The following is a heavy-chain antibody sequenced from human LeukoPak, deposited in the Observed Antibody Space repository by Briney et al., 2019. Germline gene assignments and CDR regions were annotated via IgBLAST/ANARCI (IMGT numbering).Heavy chain of an antibody. Sequence: PGGSLRLSCAASGFTVSSNYMSWVRQAPGKGLEWVSVIYSGGSTYYADSVKGRFTISRDNSKNTLYLQMNSLRAEDTAVYYCARDRGGSYNYYGMDVWGQGTTVTVSS. D-gene: IGHD1-26*01. CDR3: ARDRGGSYNYYGMDV. CDR2: IYSGGST. V-gene: IGHV3-53*01. CDR1: GFTVSSNY. J-gene: IGHJ6*02.